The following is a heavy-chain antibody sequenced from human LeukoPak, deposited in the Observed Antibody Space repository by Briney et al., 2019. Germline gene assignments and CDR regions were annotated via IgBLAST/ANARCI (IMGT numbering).Heavy chain of an antibody. J-gene: IGHJ4*02. V-gene: IGHV1-69*13. CDR2: IIPIFGTA. Sequence: SVKVSCKPSGGTFSSYAISWGRQAPGQGLEWMGGIIPIFGTANYAQKFQGRVTITADESTSTAYMELSSLRSEDTAVYYCARGAGTTSPYDYWGQGTLVTVSS. D-gene: IGHD1-7*01. CDR3: ARGAGTTSPYDY. CDR1: GGTFSSYA.